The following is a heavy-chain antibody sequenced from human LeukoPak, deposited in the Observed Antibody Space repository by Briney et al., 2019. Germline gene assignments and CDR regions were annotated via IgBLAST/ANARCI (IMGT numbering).Heavy chain of an antibody. D-gene: IGHD4-17*01. CDR1: GFSFSNYW. V-gene: IGHV3-15*01. J-gene: IGHJ4*02. CDR2: IKSKTDGGTT. Sequence: GGSLRLSCAASGFSFSNYWMSWVRQAPGKGLEWVGRIKSKTDGGTTEYAAPVKGRFTISRDDSKNTVYLQMNSLKIDDTAVYYCTTVPPWVTTGYFNYWGQGTLVTVSS. CDR3: TTVPPWVTTGYFNY.